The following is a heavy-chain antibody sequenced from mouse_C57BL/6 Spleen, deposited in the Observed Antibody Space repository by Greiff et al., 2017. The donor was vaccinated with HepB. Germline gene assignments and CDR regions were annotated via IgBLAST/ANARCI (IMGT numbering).Heavy chain of an antibody. CDR2: IYPGSGST. Sequence: QVQLQQPGAELVKPGASVKMSCKASGYTFTSYWITWVKQRPGQGLEWIGDIYPGSGSTNYNEKFKSKATLTVDTSSSTAYMQLSSLTSEDSAVYYCARGVYGNYLYWYFDVWGTGTTVTVSS. D-gene: IGHD2-1*01. V-gene: IGHV1-55*01. CDR1: GYTFTSYW. CDR3: ARGVYGNYLYWYFDV. J-gene: IGHJ1*03.